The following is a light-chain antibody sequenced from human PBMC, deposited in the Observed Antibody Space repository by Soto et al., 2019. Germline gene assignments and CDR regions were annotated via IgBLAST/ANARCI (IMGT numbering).Light chain of an antibody. CDR2: GAS. CDR1: QTVNNNY. V-gene: IGKV3-20*01. J-gene: IGKJ1*01. Sequence: EIVLTQPPGPLSVSPGDRVTLSCRASQTVNNNYLAWYQQKPGQAPRLLIYGASTPATGTPARFSGSGTGTDFTRSVSRLEPEDFAVYYCQQYGGSAPWTFGPGTKV. CDR3: QQYGGSAPWT.